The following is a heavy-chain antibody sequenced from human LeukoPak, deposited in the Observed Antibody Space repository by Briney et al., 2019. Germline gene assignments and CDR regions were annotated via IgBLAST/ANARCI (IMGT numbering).Heavy chain of an antibody. CDR3: ARDASSSWYNWFDP. D-gene: IGHD6-13*01. CDR1: GGSFSGYY. Sequence: SETLSLTCAVYGGSFSGYYWSWIRQPPGKGLEWIGEINHSGSTNYNPSLKSRVTISVDTSKNQFSLKLSSVTAADTAVYYCARDASSSWYNWFDPWGQGTLATVSS. J-gene: IGHJ5*02. V-gene: IGHV4-34*01. CDR2: INHSGST.